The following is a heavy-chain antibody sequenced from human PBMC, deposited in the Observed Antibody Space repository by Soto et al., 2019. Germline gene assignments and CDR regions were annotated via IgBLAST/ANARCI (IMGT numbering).Heavy chain of an antibody. Sequence: GWSLKICCKGSGYRFTSCWIGWVRQMPGKGLEWMGVIYPGDSDTRYSPSFQGQVTISADKSISTAYLQWSSLKASDTAMYYCARYGGWEGDSQQRMDDWGQGQLVTVSS. D-gene: IGHD4-17*01. J-gene: IGHJ4*02. CDR3: ARYGGWEGDSQQRMDD. CDR1: GYRFTSCW. V-gene: IGHV5-51*01. CDR2: IYPGDSDT.